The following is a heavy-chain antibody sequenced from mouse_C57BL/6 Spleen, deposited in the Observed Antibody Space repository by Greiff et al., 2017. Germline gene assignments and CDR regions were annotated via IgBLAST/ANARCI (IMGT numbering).Heavy chain of an antibody. CDR3: ARGTGLRRSWFGG. CDR1: GFTFSDYY. CDR2: ISNGGGGT. V-gene: IGHV5-12*01. J-gene: IGHJ3*01. Sequence: EVKLVESGGGLVQPGGSLKLSCAASGFTFSDYYMNWVRQTPGKRLEWVAYISNGGGGTYYPDTLKGRVTMSRDKSNNTLYLQMSRLKSEDTAMYYCARGTGLRRSWFGGRGQGTLVSVSA. D-gene: IGHD2-4*01.